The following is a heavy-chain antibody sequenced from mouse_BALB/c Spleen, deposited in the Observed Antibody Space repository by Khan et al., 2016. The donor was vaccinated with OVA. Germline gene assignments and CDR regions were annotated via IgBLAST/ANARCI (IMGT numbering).Heavy chain of an antibody. J-gene: IGHJ2*01. Sequence: EVQLQESGPGLVKPSQSLSLTCTVTGYSITSDYAWNWIRQFPGNKLEWMGYISYSGSTRYNPSLKSRISITRDTSKNQIFLQLNSVTTEDTATYYCARSRGSSFDYWGQGTTLTVSS. V-gene: IGHV3-2*02. CDR2: ISYSGST. D-gene: IGHD1-1*01. CDR1: GYSITSDYA. CDR3: ARSRGSSFDY.